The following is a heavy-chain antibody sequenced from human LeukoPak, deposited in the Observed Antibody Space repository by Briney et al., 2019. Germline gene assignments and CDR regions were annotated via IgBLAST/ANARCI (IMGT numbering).Heavy chain of an antibody. J-gene: IGHJ4*02. CDR3: ASYGGPIYCSSTSCYIPPFDY. CDR1: GFTFSSYA. V-gene: IGHV3-23*01. CDR2: ISGSGGST. Sequence: PGGSLRLSCAAFGFTFSSYAMSWVRQAPGKGLEWVSAISGSGGSTYYADSVKGRFTISRDNSKNTLYLQMNSLRAEDTAVYYCASYGGPIYCSSTSCYIPPFDYWGQGTLVTVSS. D-gene: IGHD2-2*02.